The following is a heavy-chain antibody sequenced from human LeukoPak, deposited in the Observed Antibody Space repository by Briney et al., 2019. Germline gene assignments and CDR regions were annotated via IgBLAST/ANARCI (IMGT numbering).Heavy chain of an antibody. CDR2: IIPIFGTA. CDR1: GGTFSSYA. CDR3: ASLGATGYYYYYYYMDV. Sequence: SVKVSCKASGGTFSSYAISWVRQAPGQGLEWMGGIIPIFGTANYAQKFQGRVTITADETTSTAYMELSSLRSEDTAVYYCASLGATGYYYYYYYMDVWGKGTTVTVSS. D-gene: IGHD1-26*01. J-gene: IGHJ6*03. V-gene: IGHV1-69*13.